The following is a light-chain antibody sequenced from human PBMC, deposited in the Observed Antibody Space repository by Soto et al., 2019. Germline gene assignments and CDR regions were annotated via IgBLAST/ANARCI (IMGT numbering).Light chain of an antibody. CDR2: EIY. Sequence: QSALTQPPSASGSPGQSVTISCTGTSSDIGGYNYVSWYQQHPGKAPKLMIYEIYKRPSGVPDRFSGSKSGNTASLTVSGLQAEDEADYCCSSYAGRNSVFGGGTKVTVL. V-gene: IGLV2-8*01. J-gene: IGLJ2*01. CDR1: SSDIGGYNY. CDR3: SSYAGRNSV.